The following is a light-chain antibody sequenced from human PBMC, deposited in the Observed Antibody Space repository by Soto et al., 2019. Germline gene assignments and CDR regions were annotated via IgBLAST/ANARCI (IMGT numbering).Light chain of an antibody. V-gene: IGKV3-15*01. CDR1: QSVSSN. CDR3: QQYNNWPPRVT. CDR2: GAS. J-gene: IGKJ3*01. Sequence: EIVMTQSPATLSVSPGERATLSCRASQSVSSNLAWYQQKPGQAPRLLIYGASTRSTGIPARFSGSGSGTEFTLTISSLQSEDFAVYYCQQYNNWPPRVTFGPGNKVDIK.